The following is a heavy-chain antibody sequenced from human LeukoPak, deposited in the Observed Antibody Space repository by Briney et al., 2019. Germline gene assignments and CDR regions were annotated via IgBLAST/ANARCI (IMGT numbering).Heavy chain of an antibody. Sequence: GGSLRLSCAASGFTFSSYWMHWVRQAPGKGLVWVSRIKNDGSSTSYADSVKGRFTISRDNSKNTLYLQMNSLRAEDTAVYCCARYCSGGSCYSRYFQHWGQGTLVTVSS. CDR1: GFTFSSYW. D-gene: IGHD2-15*01. V-gene: IGHV3-74*01. CDR2: IKNDGSST. J-gene: IGHJ1*01. CDR3: ARYCSGGSCYSRYFQH.